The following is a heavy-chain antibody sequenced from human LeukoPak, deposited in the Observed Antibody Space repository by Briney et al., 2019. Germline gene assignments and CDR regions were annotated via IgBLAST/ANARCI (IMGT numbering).Heavy chain of an antibody. CDR1: GFSLGTYW. J-gene: IGHJ4*02. CDR3: AKRTDYSSTWYSFDY. D-gene: IGHD6-13*01. Sequence: GGSLRLSCAASGFSLGTYWMSWVRQAPGKGLEGVANIKQDGSEKHYGDSVRGRFTISRDNAKNELYLQMNSLRAEDTAVYYCAKRTDYSSTWYSFDYWGQGTLVTVSS. V-gene: IGHV3-7*05. CDR2: IKQDGSEK.